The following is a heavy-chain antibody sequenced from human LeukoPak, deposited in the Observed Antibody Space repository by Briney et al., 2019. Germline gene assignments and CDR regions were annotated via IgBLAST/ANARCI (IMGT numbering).Heavy chain of an antibody. CDR2: INAGNGNT. V-gene: IGHV1-3*01. Sequence: PLASVKVSCKASGYTFTSYAMHWVRQAPGQRLEWMGWINAGNGNTKYSQKFQGRVTITRDTSASTAYMELSSLRSEDTAVYYCARLAKNRDGYNHFDYWGQGTLVTVSS. J-gene: IGHJ4*02. D-gene: IGHD5-24*01. CDR3: ARLAKNRDGYNHFDY. CDR1: GYTFTSYA.